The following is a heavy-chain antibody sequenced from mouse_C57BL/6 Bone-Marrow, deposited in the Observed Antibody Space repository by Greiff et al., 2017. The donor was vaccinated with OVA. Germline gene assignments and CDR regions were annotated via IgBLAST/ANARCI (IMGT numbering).Heavy chain of an antibody. CDR2: ISSGSSTI. J-gene: IGHJ2*01. D-gene: IGHD4-1*01. Sequence: EVRLVESGGGLVKPGGSLKLSCEASGFTFSDYGMHWVRQAPEKGLEWVAYISSGSSTIYYAETVKGRFTISRDNAKNTLFLQMTSLRAEDTAMYYFARQRLAYWGQGTTLTVSS. V-gene: IGHV5-17*01. CDR3: ARQRLAY. CDR1: GFTFSDYG.